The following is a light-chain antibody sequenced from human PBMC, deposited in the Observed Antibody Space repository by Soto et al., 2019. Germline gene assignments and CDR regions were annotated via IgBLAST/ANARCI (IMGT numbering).Light chain of an antibody. Sequence: DIQMTQSPSTLSASVGDRVTITCRASQSISSWLAWYQQKPGKAPKLLIYKASSLESGVPSRFSGSGSGTEFTLTISSLQPDDFATYYRQQYNSYRRTFGQGTKVEIK. CDR3: QQYNSYRRT. CDR1: QSISSW. V-gene: IGKV1-5*03. J-gene: IGKJ1*01. CDR2: KAS.